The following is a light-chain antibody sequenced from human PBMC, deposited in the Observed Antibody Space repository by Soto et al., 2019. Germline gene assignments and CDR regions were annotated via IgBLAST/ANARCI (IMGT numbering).Light chain of an antibody. CDR1: QSISVY. V-gene: IGKV1-39*01. CDR3: QQRYSTPWT. Sequence: DIQMTQSPSSLSASVGDRVTITCRASQSISVYLNWYQQKPGKAPKLLIYAASSLQSGVPSRFSGSGSGTDFTLTISSRQHEDFATYYCQQRYSTPWTFGQGTKVEIK. CDR2: AAS. J-gene: IGKJ1*01.